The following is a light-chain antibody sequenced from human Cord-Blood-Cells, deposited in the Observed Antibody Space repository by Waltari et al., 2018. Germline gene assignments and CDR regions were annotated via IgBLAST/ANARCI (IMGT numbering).Light chain of an antibody. V-gene: IGKV3-20*01. J-gene: IGKJ4*01. CDR2: GAS. Sequence: IVLTQSPGTLSLSPGERATFSCRASQSVSSSYLAWYQQKPGQAPRLLIYGASSRATGIPDRFSGSGSGTDFTLTISRLEPEDFAVYYCQQYGSSPPLTFGGGTKVEIK. CDR3: QQYGSSPPLT. CDR1: QSVSSSY.